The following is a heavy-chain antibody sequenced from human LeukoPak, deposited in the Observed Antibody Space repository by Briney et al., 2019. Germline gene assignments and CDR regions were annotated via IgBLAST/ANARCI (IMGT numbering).Heavy chain of an antibody. CDR3: ARGDYYGSGSYELDI. D-gene: IGHD3-10*01. Sequence: SSETLSLTCTVSGGSISSYYWSWIRQPAGKGLEWIGRIYTSGSTNYNPSLKSRVTMSVDTSKNQFSLKLSSVTAADTAVYYCARGDYYGSGSYELDIWGQGTMVTASS. V-gene: IGHV4-4*07. CDR2: IYTSGST. CDR1: GGSISSYY. J-gene: IGHJ3*02.